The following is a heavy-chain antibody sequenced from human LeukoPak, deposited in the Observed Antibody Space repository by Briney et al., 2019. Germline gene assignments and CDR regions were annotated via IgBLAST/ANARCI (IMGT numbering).Heavy chain of an antibody. Sequence: GASVKVSCKASGYTFTSYYMHWVRQAPGQGLEWMGIINPSGGSTSYAQKFQGRVTMTRDTSTSTVYMELSSLRSEDTAVYYCARVMRGDWPRVHAFDIWGQGTMVTVSS. J-gene: IGHJ3*02. CDR1: GYTFTSYY. CDR3: ARVMRGDWPRVHAFDI. V-gene: IGHV1-46*01. D-gene: IGHD3-16*01. CDR2: INPSGGST.